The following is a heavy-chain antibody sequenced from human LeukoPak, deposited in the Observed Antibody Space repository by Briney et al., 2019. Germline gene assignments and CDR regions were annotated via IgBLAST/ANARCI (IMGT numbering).Heavy chain of an antibody. V-gene: IGHV1-69*05. J-gene: IGHJ4*02. CDR1: GGTSSSFA. CDR2: IIPIFGTA. CDR3: AKTERVVDTAMAPTSV. Sequence: ASVKVSCKVSGGTSSSFAIIWVRQAPGQGLEWMGRIIPIFGTANYAQKFQGRVTITTDESTRTAYMELSSLRSEDTAVYYCAKTERVVDTAMAPTSVWGQGTLVTVSS. D-gene: IGHD5-18*01.